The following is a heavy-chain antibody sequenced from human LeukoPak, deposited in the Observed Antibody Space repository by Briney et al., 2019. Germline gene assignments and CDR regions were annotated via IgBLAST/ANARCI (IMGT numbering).Heavy chain of an antibody. Sequence: SETLSLTCAVYGGSSSGYYWSWIRQPPGKGLEWIGEINHSGSTNYNPSLKGRVTISVDTSKNQFSLKLSSVTAADTAVYYCARKPGHDYYDSSGYYYHYWGQGTLVTVSS. V-gene: IGHV4-34*01. CDR2: INHSGST. D-gene: IGHD3-22*01. CDR1: GGSSSGYY. J-gene: IGHJ4*02. CDR3: ARKPGHDYYDSSGYYYHY.